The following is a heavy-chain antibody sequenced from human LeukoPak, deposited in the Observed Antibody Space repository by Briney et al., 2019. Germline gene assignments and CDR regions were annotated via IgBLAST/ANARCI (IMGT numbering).Heavy chain of an antibody. Sequence: GGSLRLSCAASGFTFNNYVMSWVRQAPGKGLEWVSAMGGGGTTYYADYVKGRFTISRDNSKNTLYLQMNSLRAEDTAVYYCAKSDYDFWSGYYRYYFDYWGQGTLVTVSS. V-gene: IGHV3-23*01. CDR2: MGGGGTT. J-gene: IGHJ4*02. D-gene: IGHD3-3*01. CDR3: AKSDYDFWSGYYRYYFDY. CDR1: GFTFNNYV.